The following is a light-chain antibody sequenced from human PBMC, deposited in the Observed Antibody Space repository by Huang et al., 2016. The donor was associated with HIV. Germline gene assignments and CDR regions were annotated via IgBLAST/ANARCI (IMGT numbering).Light chain of an antibody. Sequence: EIVMTQSPATLSVSPGERVTVSCRASQSVNNNIAWYHQRLGQAPSLLLYGATTRATDIPAIFSGSGSGTQFTLTISGLQSADFGIYYCQHYNNWPYTFGQGTKLEI. CDR2: GAT. J-gene: IGKJ2*01. CDR3: QHYNNWPYT. V-gene: IGKV3D-15*01. CDR1: QSVNNN.